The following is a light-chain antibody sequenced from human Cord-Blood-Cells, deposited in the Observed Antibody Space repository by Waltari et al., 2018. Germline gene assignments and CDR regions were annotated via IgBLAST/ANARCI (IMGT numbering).Light chain of an antibody. CDR1: SSNIGSNT. J-gene: IGLJ3*02. CDR2: SNN. V-gene: IGLV1-44*01. Sequence: QSVLTQPPSASGTPGQRVTISCSGSSSNIGSNTVNWYQQLPRTATKLLIYSNNQRPAGVPDRFSGSKAGTSASLAISGLQSEDEADYYCAAWDDSLNGWVFGGGTKLTVL. CDR3: AAWDDSLNGWV.